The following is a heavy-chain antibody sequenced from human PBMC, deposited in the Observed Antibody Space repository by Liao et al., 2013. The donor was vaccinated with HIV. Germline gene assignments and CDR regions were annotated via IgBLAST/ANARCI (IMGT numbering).Heavy chain of an antibody. CDR3: ARSPISGNYEGGFYYMDV. D-gene: IGHD1-26*01. CDR2: ISYSGFY. J-gene: IGHJ6*03. CDR1: GGSFSGYY. V-gene: IGHV4-34*11. Sequence: QVQLQQWGAGLLKPSETLSLTCAVYGGSFSGYYWSWIRQTPGKGLEWIAYISYSGFYRSSPSLDSRVTVSLDMSKNQVSLDLTSVTAADTAVYYCARSPISGNYEGGFYYMDVWGKGAAVIVS.